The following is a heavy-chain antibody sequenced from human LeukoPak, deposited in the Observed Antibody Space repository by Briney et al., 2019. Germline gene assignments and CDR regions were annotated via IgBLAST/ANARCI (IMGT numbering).Heavy chain of an antibody. CDR2: IYQNGNT. D-gene: IGHD3-10*01. V-gene: IGHV4-38-2*02. CDR1: AYSISSGYY. CDR3: ARARTYYYGSGSYAPPVDWFDP. J-gene: IGHJ5*02. Sequence: SETLSLTCTVSAYSISSGYYWGWIRQPPGKGLEWIGSIYQNGNTKYNPSLKSRVTISVDRSKNQFSLKLSSVTAADTAVYYCARARTYYYGSGSYAPPVDWFDPWGQGTLVTVSS.